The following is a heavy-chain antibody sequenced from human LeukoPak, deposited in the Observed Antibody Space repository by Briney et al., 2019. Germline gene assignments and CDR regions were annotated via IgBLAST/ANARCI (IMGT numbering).Heavy chain of an antibody. CDR3: ARVGVAVAEVSYFDY. Sequence: PSETLSLTCTVSGGSISSYYWSWIRQPPGKGLEWIGYIYYSGSTNYNPSLKSRVTISVDTSKNQFSLKLSSVTAADTAVYYCARVGVAVAEVSYFDYWGQGTLVTVSS. CDR2: IYYSGST. J-gene: IGHJ4*02. V-gene: IGHV4-59*01. D-gene: IGHD6-19*01. CDR1: GGSISSYY.